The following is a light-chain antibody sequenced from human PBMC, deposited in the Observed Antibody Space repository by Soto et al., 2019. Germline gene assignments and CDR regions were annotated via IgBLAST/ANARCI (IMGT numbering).Light chain of an antibody. J-gene: IGLJ1*01. CDR3: CSYAGSYTFVV. CDR2: DVS. V-gene: IGLV2-11*01. Sequence: ALTHPRPRVGGPGPAVTHSCTGNNSGVGGYNYVSWYQQHPGKAPKLMIYDVSKRPSGVPDRFSGSKSGNTASLTISGLQAEDEADYYCCSYAGSYTFVVFGTGTKVTVL. CDR1: NSGVGGYNY.